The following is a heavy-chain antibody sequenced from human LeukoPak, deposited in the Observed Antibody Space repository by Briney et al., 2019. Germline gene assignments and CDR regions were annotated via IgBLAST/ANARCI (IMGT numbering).Heavy chain of an antibody. CDR2: IYYSGST. J-gene: IGHJ5*02. CDR1: GGSISSYY. CDR3: ARDRRSNWFDP. Sequence: SETLSLTCTVSGGSISSYYWSWIRQPPGKGLEWIGYIYYSGSTNYNPSLKSRVTISVDTSKNQFSLKLSSVTAADTAVYYCARDRRSNWFDPWGQGTLVTVSS. V-gene: IGHV4-59*12.